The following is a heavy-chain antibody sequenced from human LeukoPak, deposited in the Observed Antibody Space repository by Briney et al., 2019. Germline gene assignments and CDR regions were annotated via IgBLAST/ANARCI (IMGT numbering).Heavy chain of an antibody. CDR3: ASAIEGSGYLDY. D-gene: IGHD3-3*01. CDR1: GGSISSGGYY. CDR2: IYYSGST. V-gene: IGHV4-31*03. J-gene: IGHJ4*02. Sequence: PSETLSLTCTVSGGSISSGGYYWSWIRQHPGKGLEWIGYIYYSGSTYYNPSLKSRVTISVDTSKNQFSLKLSSVTAADTAVYYCASAIEGSGYLDYWGQGTLVTVSS.